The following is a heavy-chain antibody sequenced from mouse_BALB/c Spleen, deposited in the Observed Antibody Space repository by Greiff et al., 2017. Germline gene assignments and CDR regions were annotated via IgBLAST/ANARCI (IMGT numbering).Heavy chain of an antibody. Sequence: QVTLKESGPGILQPSQTLSLTCSFSGFSLSTSGMGVSWIRQPSGKGLEWLAHIYWDDDKRYNPSLKSRLTISKDTSRNQVFLKITSVDTADTATYYCARRRGGWDFDYWGQGTTLTVSS. CDR1: GFSLSTSGMG. CDR3: ARRRGGWDFDY. CDR2: IYWDDDK. V-gene: IGHV8-12*01. D-gene: IGHD3-2*02. J-gene: IGHJ2*01.